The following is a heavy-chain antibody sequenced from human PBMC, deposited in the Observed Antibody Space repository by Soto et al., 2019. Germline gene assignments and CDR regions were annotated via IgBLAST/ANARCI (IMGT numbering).Heavy chain of an antibody. CDR2: ISSSSSYI. V-gene: IGHV3-21*01. CDR3: ARVFDEYYYDSSGYIDY. Sequence: PGGSLRLSCAASGFTFSSYSVNWVRQAPGKGLEWVSSISSSSSYIYYADSVKGRFTISRDNAKNSLYLQMNSLRAEDTAVYHCARVFDEYYYDSSGYIDYWGQGTLVTVSS. D-gene: IGHD3-22*01. J-gene: IGHJ4*02. CDR1: GFTFSSYS.